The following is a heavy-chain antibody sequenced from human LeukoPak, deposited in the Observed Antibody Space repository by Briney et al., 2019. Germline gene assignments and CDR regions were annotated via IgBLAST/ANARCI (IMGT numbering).Heavy chain of an antibody. CDR3: ATRLGRYFDY. CDR1: GVSISSGGYY. V-gene: IGHV4-31*03. J-gene: IGHJ4*02. Sequence: SETLSLTCTVSGVSISSGGYYWSWIRQHPGKGLEWIGYIYYSGSTYYNPSLKSRVTISVDTSKNQFSLKLSSVTAADTAVYYCATRLGRYFDYWGQGTLVTVSS. D-gene: IGHD7-27*01. CDR2: IYYSGST.